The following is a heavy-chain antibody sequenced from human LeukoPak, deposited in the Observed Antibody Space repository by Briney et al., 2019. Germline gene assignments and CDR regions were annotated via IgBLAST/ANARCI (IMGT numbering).Heavy chain of an antibody. J-gene: IGHJ3*02. V-gene: IGHV4-30-2*01. D-gene: IGHD6-6*01. Sequence: SQTLSLTCAVSGGSISSGGYSWSWIRQPPGKGLEWIGEINHSGSTNYNPSLKSRVTISVDTSKNQFSLKLSSATAADTAVYYCARDLLEYSSSSDAFDIWGQGTMVTVSS. CDR2: INHSGST. CDR1: GGSISSGGYS. CDR3: ARDLLEYSSSSDAFDI.